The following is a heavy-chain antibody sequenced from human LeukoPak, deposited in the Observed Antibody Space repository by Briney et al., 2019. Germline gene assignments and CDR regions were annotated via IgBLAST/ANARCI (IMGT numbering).Heavy chain of an antibody. D-gene: IGHD6-6*01. CDR3: AKGGYGRVAARPDLVAGKFDY. J-gene: IGHJ4*02. Sequence: GGSLRLSCAASGFTFSSYAMSWVRQAPGKGLEWVSAISGSGGSTYYADSVKGRFTISRDNSKNTLYLQMNSLRAEDTAVYYCAKGGYGRVAARPDLVAGKFDYWGQGTLVTVSS. V-gene: IGHV3-23*01. CDR1: GFTFSSYA. CDR2: ISGSGGST.